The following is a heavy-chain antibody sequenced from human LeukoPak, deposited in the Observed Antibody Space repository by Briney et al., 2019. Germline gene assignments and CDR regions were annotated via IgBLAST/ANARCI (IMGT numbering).Heavy chain of an antibody. V-gene: IGHV4-38-2*02. D-gene: IGHD1-26*01. Sequence: SETLSLTCSVSDYLISNGYYWGWIRQSPGKGLEWIGSMFYNGNPYYNPSLKRRVTISVDTSKNQFSLKLSSVTAADTAVYYCARGPLVGSKTGFDYWGQGTLVTVSS. CDR2: MFYNGNP. J-gene: IGHJ4*02. CDR1: DYLISNGYY. CDR3: ARGPLVGSKTGFDY.